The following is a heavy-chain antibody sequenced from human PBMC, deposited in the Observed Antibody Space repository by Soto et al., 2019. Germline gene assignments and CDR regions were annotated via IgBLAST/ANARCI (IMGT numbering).Heavy chain of an antibody. CDR1: GGSISSGDYY. V-gene: IGHV4-30-4*01. J-gene: IGHJ6*02. Sequence: NPSETLSLTCTVSGGSISSGDYYWSWIRQPPGKGLEWIGYIYYSGSTYYNPSLKSRVTISVDTSKNQFSLKLSSVTAADTAVYYCARDRGGATGPYYYYGMDVWGQGTTVTVSS. CDR3: ARDRGGATGPYYYYGMDV. CDR2: IYYSGST. D-gene: IGHD1-26*01.